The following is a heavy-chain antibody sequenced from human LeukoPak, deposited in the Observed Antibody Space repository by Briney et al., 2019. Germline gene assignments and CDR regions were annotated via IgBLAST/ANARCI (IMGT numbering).Heavy chain of an antibody. CDR3: ARDLRSSSWSYYFDY. V-gene: IGHV4-59*01. Sequence: SETLSLTCTVSGDSIREYYWSWIRQPPGKGLEWIGYVFYSGSTNHNPSLKSRVTTSVDTSKNQLSLKLSSVTAVDTAVYYCARDLRSSSWSYYFDYWGQGTLVTVSS. J-gene: IGHJ4*02. CDR2: VFYSGST. CDR1: GDSIREYY. D-gene: IGHD6-13*01.